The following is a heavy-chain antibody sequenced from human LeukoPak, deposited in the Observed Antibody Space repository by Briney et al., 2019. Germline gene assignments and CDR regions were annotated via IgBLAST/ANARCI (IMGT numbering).Heavy chain of an antibody. V-gene: IGHV5-51*01. Sequence: GESLKISCKGSGYSFTSYWIGWVRQMPGKGLEWMGIIYPGDSDTRYSPSFQGQVTISADKSIGTAYLQWSSLKASDTAMYYFASCSTKIYYYYYMDVWGKGTTVSVSS. CDR1: GYSFTSYW. J-gene: IGHJ6*03. CDR3: ASCSTKIYYYYYMDV. D-gene: IGHD2-15*01. CDR2: IYPGDSDT.